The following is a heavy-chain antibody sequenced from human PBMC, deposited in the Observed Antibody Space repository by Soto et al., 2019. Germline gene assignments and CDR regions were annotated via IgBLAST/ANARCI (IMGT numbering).Heavy chain of an antibody. CDR1: RYTFTSYD. J-gene: IGHJ6*02. CDR3: ARKSRSWGMDV. V-gene: IGHV1-18*01. Sequence: GASVKLSCKASRYTFTSYDLSWVRQAPGQGLEWMGWISADNGNTNYAQKLQGRVTMTTDTSTSTAYMELRSLRSVDTAVYYCARKSRSWGMDVWCQGTTVTVSS. CDR2: ISADNGNT.